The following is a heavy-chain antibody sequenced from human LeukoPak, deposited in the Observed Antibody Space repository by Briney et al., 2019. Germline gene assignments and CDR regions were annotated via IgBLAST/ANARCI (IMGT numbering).Heavy chain of an antibody. V-gene: IGHV4-30-4*08. CDR3: ARYLVGATSYYFDY. J-gene: IGHJ4*02. CDR1: GGSISSGDYY. Sequence: KPSETLSLTCTVSGGSISSGDYYWSWIRQPPGKGLEWIGYIYYSGSTYYNPSLKSRVTISVDTSKNQFSLKLSSVTAADTAVYYCARYLVGATSYYFDYWGQGTLVTVSS. D-gene: IGHD1-26*01. CDR2: IYYSGST.